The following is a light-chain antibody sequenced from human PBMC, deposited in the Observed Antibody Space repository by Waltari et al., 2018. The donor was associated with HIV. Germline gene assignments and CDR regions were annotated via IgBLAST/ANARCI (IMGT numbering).Light chain of an antibody. Sequence: SYELTQPSSVSVSPGQIARITCSGDLLAKKYVRWFQQKPGQAPVLVMYKDSERPSGIPARLSGSSSGTTVTLTIGGAQVDDEADYYCYSAADNSGLFGGGTRVTVL. CDR1: LLAKKY. CDR3: YSAADNSGL. J-gene: IGLJ3*02. CDR2: KDS. V-gene: IGLV3-27*01.